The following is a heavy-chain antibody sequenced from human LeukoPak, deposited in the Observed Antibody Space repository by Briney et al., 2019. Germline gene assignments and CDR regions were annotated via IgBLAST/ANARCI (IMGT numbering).Heavy chain of an antibody. CDR3: AREWGSGYVFDY. D-gene: IGHD5-12*01. Sequence: PGGSLRLSCAASGFIFSSYEIHWVRQAPGKGLEWVSYISGSGSTIYYADSVKGRFTISRDNAKNSLYLQMNSLRAEDTAVYYCAREWGSGYVFDYWGQGALVTVSS. CDR2: ISGSGSTI. J-gene: IGHJ4*02. V-gene: IGHV3-48*03. CDR1: GFIFSSYE.